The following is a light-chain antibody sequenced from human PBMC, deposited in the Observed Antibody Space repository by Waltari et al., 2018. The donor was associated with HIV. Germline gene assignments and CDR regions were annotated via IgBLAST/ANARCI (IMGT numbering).Light chain of an antibody. CDR1: QSVSRNY. J-gene: IGKJ5*01. CDR3: HHYSSSPIT. V-gene: IGKV3-20*01. Sequence: EIVLTQSPGTLSLSPGERATLSCRASQSVSRNYLAGYEQKYGQAPRLLIYGASSRATGIPDRFSGSGSGTDFTLTISSLEPEDFAVYYCHHYSSSPITFGQGTRLEIK. CDR2: GAS.